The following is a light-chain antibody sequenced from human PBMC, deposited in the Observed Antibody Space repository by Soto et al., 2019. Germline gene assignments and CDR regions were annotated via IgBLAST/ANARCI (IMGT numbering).Light chain of an antibody. V-gene: IGKV3-20*01. CDR1: QSISDT. CDR3: QQYGSSPQT. CDR2: GAS. J-gene: IGKJ1*01. Sequence: VMTQSPATLSVSPGGRATLSCRPSQSISDTLAWYQQKPGQAPRLLIYGASNRATGIPDRFSGSGSGTDFTLTIIRLEPEDFAVYYCQQYGSSPQTFGQGTKVDIK.